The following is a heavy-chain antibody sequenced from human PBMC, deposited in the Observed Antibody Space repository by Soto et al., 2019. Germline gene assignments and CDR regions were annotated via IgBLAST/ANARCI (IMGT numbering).Heavy chain of an antibody. CDR1: GSTFSSYA. J-gene: IGHJ6*02. Sequence: SVKVSCKASGSTFSSYAISWVRQAPGQGLEWMGGIIPIFGTANYAQKFQGRVTITADESTSTAYMELSSLRSEDTAVYYCARVLLTTPLYYYYYGMDVWGQGTTVTVSS. D-gene: IGHD4-4*01. CDR2: IIPIFGTA. CDR3: ARVLLTTPLYYYYYGMDV. V-gene: IGHV1-69*13.